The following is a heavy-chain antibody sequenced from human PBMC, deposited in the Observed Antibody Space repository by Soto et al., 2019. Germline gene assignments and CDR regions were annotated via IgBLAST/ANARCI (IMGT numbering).Heavy chain of an antibody. V-gene: IGHV3-30*18. Sequence: QVQLVESGGGMVQPGRSLRLSCAASGFSIMSYGMHWVRQAPGKGLEWVAVISYDGSDKLYADSVEGRFTISRDNSKNTVYLQMNSLRIEDTAMYHCGKFSDIEVPGMGDWFDPWGQGTLVTVTS. CDR3: GKFSDIEVPGMGDWFDP. CDR1: GFSIMSYG. D-gene: IGHD6-19*01. J-gene: IGHJ5*02. CDR2: ISYDGSDK.